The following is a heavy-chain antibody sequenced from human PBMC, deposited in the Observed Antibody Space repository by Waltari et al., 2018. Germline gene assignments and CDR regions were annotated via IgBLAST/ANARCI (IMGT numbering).Heavy chain of an antibody. V-gene: IGHV1-24*01. D-gene: IGHD3-16*01. CDR3: LAPGLGY. CDR1: CYTFTDLS. CDR2: FEPEDGET. J-gene: IGHJ4*02. Sequence: QVQLVPSGADVKKPGASAKVSCKVSCYTFTDLSMHWVRQAPGKGLDWMGGFEPEDGETIYAQKFQGRVTMTEDTATDTAYMELSSLRSEDTAVYYCLAPGLGYWGQGTLVTVSS.